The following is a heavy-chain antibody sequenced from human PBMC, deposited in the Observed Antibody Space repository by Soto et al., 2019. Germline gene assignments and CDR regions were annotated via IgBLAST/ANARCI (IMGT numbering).Heavy chain of an antibody. CDR3: ARLRGAVAISWYFDL. J-gene: IGHJ2*01. V-gene: IGHV4-59*08. CDR1: GGSISSYY. CDR2: IYYSGST. Sequence: QVQLQESGPGLVKPSETLSLTCTVSGGSISSYYWSWIRQPPGKGLEWIGYIYYSGSTNYNPSLKSRGTRSVDTSKNQCSLKRSSVTAADTAVYYCARLRGAVAISWYFDLWGRGTLVTVSS. D-gene: IGHD6-19*01.